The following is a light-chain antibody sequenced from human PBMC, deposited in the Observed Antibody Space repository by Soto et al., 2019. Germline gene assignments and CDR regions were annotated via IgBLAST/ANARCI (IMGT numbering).Light chain of an antibody. CDR3: GSYTRSSTLV. V-gene: IGLV2-14*03. J-gene: IGLJ3*02. CDR2: DVS. Sequence: QSALTQPASVSGSPGQSITISCTGTSSDIGAYDYVSWYQQHPGKAPKLMIHDVSHRPSGVSNRFSGSKSGNTASLTISGLQIEDEADYYCGSYTRSSTLVFGGGTQLTVL. CDR1: SSDIGAYDY.